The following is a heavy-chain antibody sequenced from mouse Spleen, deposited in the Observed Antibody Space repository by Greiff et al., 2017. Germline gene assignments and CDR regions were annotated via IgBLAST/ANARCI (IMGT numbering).Heavy chain of an antibody. CDR3: ARGGGSHFDY. CDR1: GYSFTSYY. D-gene: IGHD6-2*01. Sequence: VQLQQSGPELVKPGASVKISCKASGYSFTSYYIHWVKQRPGQGLEWIGWIYPGSGNTKYNEKFKGKATLTADTSSSTAYMQLSSLTSEDSAVYYCARGGGSHFDYWGQGTTLTVSS. CDR2: IYPGSGNT. V-gene: IGHV1-66*01. J-gene: IGHJ2*01.